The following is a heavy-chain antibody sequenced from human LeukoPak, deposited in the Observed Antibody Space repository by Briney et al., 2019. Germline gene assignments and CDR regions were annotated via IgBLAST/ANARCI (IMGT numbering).Heavy chain of an antibody. CDR1: GFTFSSYA. J-gene: IGHJ4*02. CDR2: ISYDGSNK. Sequence: GGSQRLSCAASGFTFSSYAMHWVRQAPGKGLEWVAVISYDGSNKYYADSVKGRFTISRDNSKNTLYLQMNSLRAEDTAVYYCARDVGIAAALDYWGQGTLVTVSS. V-gene: IGHV3-30*04. D-gene: IGHD6-13*01. CDR3: ARDVGIAAALDY.